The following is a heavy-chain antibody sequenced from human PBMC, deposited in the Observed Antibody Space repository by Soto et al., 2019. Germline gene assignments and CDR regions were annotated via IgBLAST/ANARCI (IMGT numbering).Heavy chain of an antibody. Sequence: QVQLVESGGGVVQPGRSLRLSCAASGFTFSSYGMHWVRQAPGKGLEWVAVISYDGSNKYYADSVKGRFTISRDNSKNTLYLQMNSLRAEDTAVYYCAKEGSSWQRKYYYYSMDVWGQGPTVTVSS. J-gene: IGHJ6*02. CDR1: GFTFSSYG. CDR3: AKEGSSWQRKYYYYSMDV. CDR2: ISYDGSNK. V-gene: IGHV3-30*18. D-gene: IGHD6-13*01.